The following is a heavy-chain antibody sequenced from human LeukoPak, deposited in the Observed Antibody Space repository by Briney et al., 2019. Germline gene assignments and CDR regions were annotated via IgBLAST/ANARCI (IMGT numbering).Heavy chain of an antibody. CDR1: GFTFSSYA. CDR2: ISGSGGST. V-gene: IGHV3-23*01. Sequence: PGGSLRLSCAASGFTFSSYAMSWVRQAPGKGLEWVSAISGSGGSTYYADSVKGRFTISRDDAKNSLYLQMHSLRAEDAAVYYCARDSSAWTNWFDPWGQGTLVTVSS. J-gene: IGHJ5*02. D-gene: IGHD3-22*01. CDR3: ARDSSAWTNWFDP.